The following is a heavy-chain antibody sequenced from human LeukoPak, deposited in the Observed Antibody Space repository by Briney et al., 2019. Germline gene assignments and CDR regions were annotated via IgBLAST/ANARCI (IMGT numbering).Heavy chain of an antibody. CDR2: INHSGST. CDR3: ARGLGVYYGSGSYYKDYYYGMDV. V-gene: IGHV4-34*01. Sequence: SETLSLTCAVYGGSFSGYYWSWIRQPPGKGLEWIGEINHSGSTNYNPSLKSRVTISVDTSKNQFSLKLSSVTAADTAVYYCARGLGVYYGSGSYYKDYYYGMDVWGQGTTVTVSS. J-gene: IGHJ6*02. CDR1: GGSFSGYY. D-gene: IGHD3-10*01.